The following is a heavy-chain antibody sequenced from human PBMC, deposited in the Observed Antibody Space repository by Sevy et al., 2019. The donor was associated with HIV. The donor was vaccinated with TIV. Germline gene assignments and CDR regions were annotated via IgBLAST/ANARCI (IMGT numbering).Heavy chain of an antibody. CDR2: IKSKTDGGTT. CDR3: TKDSKKRGISARLDY. J-gene: IGHJ4*02. CDR1: GFTFSNAW. Sequence: GGSLRLSCAASGFTFSNAWMSWVRQAPGKGLEWVGRIKSKTDGGTTDYAVPVKGRFTISRDDSKNTSYLQMNSLKTEDTAIYYCTKDSKKRGISARLDYWGQGTLVTVSS. V-gene: IGHV3-15*01. D-gene: IGHD7-27*01.